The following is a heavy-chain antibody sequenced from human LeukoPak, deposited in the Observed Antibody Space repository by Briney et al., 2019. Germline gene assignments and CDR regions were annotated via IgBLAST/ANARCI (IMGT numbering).Heavy chain of an antibody. Sequence: PSQTLSLTCTVSGGSISSGSYYWSWIRQPAGKGLEWIGRIYTSGSTNYNPSLKSRVTISVDTSKNQFSLKLSSVTAADTAVYYCARGNLPIVVVVAATRWFDYWGQGTLVTVSS. V-gene: IGHV4-61*02. CDR3: ARGNLPIVVVVAATRWFDY. CDR1: GGSISSGSYY. D-gene: IGHD2-15*01. CDR2: IYTSGST. J-gene: IGHJ4*02.